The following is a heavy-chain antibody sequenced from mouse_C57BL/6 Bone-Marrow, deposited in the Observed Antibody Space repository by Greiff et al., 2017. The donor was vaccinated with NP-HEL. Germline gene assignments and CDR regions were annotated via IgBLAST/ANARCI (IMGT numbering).Heavy chain of an antibody. CDR3: ASHYYGSPDYFDY. V-gene: IGHV1-64*01. D-gene: IGHD1-1*01. J-gene: IGHJ2*01. Sequence: VQLQQPGAELVKPGASVKLSCKASGYTFTSYWMHWVKQRPGQGLEWIGMIHPNSGSTNYNEKFKSKATLTVDKSSSTAYMQLSSLTSEDSAVYYCASHYYGSPDYFDYWGQGTTLTVSS. CDR2: IHPNSGST. CDR1: GYTFTSYW.